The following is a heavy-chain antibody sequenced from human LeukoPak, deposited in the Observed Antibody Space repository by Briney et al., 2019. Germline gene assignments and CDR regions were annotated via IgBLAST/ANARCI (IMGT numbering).Heavy chain of an antibody. CDR2: IIPIFGIA. CDR1: GGTFSSYA. CDR3: ARGPITMIDVGADWFDP. D-gene: IGHD3-22*01. Sequence: ASVKVSCKASGGTFSSYAISWVRQAPGQGLGWMGRIIPIFGIANYAQKFQGRVTITADKSTSTAYMELSSLRSEDTAVYYCARGPITMIDVGADWFDPWGQGTLVTVSS. V-gene: IGHV1-69*04. J-gene: IGHJ5*02.